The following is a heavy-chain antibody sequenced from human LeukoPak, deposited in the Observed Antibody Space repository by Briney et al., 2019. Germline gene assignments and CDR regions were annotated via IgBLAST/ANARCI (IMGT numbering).Heavy chain of an antibody. Sequence: SETLSLTCTVSGGSICSGDYYWSWIRQPPGKGLEWIGYIYYSGSTYYNPSLKSRVTISVDTSKNQFSLNLSSVTAADTAVYYCARFSPRAMGNYFDFWGQGTLVTVPS. V-gene: IGHV4-30-4*01. D-gene: IGHD7-27*01. CDR3: ARFSPRAMGNYFDF. CDR2: IYYSGST. CDR1: GGSICSGDYY. J-gene: IGHJ4*02.